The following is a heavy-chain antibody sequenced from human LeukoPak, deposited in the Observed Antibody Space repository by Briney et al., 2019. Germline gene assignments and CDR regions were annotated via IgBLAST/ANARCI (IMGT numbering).Heavy chain of an antibody. D-gene: IGHD3-22*01. V-gene: IGHV1-2*02. Sequence: GASVKVSCKASGYTFTSYYINWVRQATGQGLEWMGWINPNSGGTNYAQKFQGRVTMTRDTSISTAYMELSRLRSDDTAVYYCARFSYYYDSSGYSGWFDPWGQGTLVTVSS. CDR2: INPNSGGT. J-gene: IGHJ5*02. CDR3: ARFSYYYDSSGYSGWFDP. CDR1: GYTFTSYY.